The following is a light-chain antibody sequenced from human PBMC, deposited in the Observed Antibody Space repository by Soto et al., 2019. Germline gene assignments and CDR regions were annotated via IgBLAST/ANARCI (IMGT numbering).Light chain of an antibody. Sequence: VLTHSTGTLSLSPGERATLSCRASQSVSSSYLAWYQQKPGQAPRLLIYGASSRATGIPDRFSGSGSGTDFTLTISRLEPEDFAVYYCQQYGSSPTFGQRTKADI. V-gene: IGKV3-20*01. CDR3: QQYGSSPT. J-gene: IGKJ1*01. CDR2: GAS. CDR1: QSVSSSY.